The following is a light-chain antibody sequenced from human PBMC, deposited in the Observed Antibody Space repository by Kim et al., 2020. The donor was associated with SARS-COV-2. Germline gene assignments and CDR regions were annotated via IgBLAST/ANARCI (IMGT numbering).Light chain of an antibody. CDR1: QNIGFN. J-gene: IGKJ2*01. CDR3: QQYTNLYP. Sequence: EIVMTQSVATLSVSPGETATLSCRASQNIGFNVAWYQQKPGQAPRLLIHGASTRATGIPARFSGSGSGTEFTLTITSLQSVDFAVYHCQQYTNLYPFGQGPSWRS. V-gene: IGKV3-15*01. CDR2: GAS.